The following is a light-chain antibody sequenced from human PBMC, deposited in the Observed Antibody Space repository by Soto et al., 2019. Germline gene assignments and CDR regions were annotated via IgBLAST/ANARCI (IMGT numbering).Light chain of an antibody. V-gene: IGKV3-15*01. CDR3: QQYNNWPPRT. J-gene: IGKJ1*01. Sequence: EIVMTQSPATLSVSPGERATLSCRASQSVSSNLAWYQQKPGQAPRLLIYGASTRATGIPARFSGSGSGTEFTLTISSLQSEDFAVYYCQQYNNWPPRTFGQRTKVDIK. CDR2: GAS. CDR1: QSVSSN.